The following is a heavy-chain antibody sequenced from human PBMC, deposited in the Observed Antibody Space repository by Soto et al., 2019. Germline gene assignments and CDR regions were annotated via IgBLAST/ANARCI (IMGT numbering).Heavy chain of an antibody. V-gene: IGHV3-23*01. CDR2: ISGSGGST. CDR1: GFTFSSYA. Sequence: GGSLRLSCAASGFTFSSYAMSWVRQAPGKGLEWVSAISGSGGSTYYADSVKGRFTISRDNSKNTLYLQMNSLRAEDTAVYYCAKDFQVGTYYYYYGMDVWGQGTTVTVYS. CDR3: AKDFQVGTYYYYYGMDV. J-gene: IGHJ6*02. D-gene: IGHD2-21*02.